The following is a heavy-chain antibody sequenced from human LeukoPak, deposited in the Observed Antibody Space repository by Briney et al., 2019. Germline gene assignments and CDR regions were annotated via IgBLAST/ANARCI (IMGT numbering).Heavy chain of an antibody. Sequence: AGGSLRLSCAASGFTFSSYGMRWVRQAPGKGLEWVAVISYDGSNKYYADSVKGRFTISRDNSKNTLYLQMNSLRAEDTAVYYCAKVDDSSGLFQILWGQGTLVTVSS. V-gene: IGHV3-30*18. D-gene: IGHD3-22*01. CDR1: GFTFSSYG. J-gene: IGHJ4*02. CDR2: ISYDGSNK. CDR3: AKVDDSSGLFQIL.